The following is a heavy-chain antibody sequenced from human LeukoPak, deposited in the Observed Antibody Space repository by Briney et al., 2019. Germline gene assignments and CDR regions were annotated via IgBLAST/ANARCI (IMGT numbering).Heavy chain of an antibody. J-gene: IGHJ5*02. Sequence: PGGSLRLSCAASGFTFSSYSMNWVGQAPGKGLEWVSSISSSSSYIYYADSVKGRFTISRDNAKNSLYLQMNSLRAEDTAVYYCARDDYYGSGYDWFDPWGQGTLVTVSS. CDR3: ARDDYYGSGYDWFDP. D-gene: IGHD3-10*01. V-gene: IGHV3-21*01. CDR1: GFTFSSYS. CDR2: ISSSSSYI.